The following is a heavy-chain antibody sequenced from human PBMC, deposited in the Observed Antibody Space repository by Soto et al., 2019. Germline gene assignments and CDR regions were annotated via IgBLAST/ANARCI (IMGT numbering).Heavy chain of an antibody. V-gene: IGHV4-31*03. CDR3: AGDGDYYFDS. CDR1: GASLSSGGYF. J-gene: IGHJ4*02. Sequence: QVQLQESGPGLVKPSQTLSLTCTVSGASLSSGGYFWSWIRRRPGKGLEWIAYIYYTGTTYYNPSLKSRVTMSIDTSQNQFSLNLNSVTAADTAVYYCAGDGDYYFDSWGQGTLVTVSS. CDR2: IYYTGTT. D-gene: IGHD4-17*01.